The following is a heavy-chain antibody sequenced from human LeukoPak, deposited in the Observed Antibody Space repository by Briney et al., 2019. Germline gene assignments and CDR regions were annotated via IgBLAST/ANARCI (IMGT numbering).Heavy chain of an antibody. V-gene: IGHV3-30*18. J-gene: IGHJ6*04. D-gene: IGHD3/OR15-3a*01. CDR2: ISYDGSNK. CDR1: GFTFSSYG. CDR3: AKCTCSYDFGDYGMDV. Sequence: GGSLRLSCAASGFTFSSYGMHWVRQAPGKGLEWVAVISYDGSNKYYADSVKGRFTISRDNSKNTLYLQMNSLRAEDTAVYYCAKCTCSYDFGDYGMDVWGKGTTVTVSS.